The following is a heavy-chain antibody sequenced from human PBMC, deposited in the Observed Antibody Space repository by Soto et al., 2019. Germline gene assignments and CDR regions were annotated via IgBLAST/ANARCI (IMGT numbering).Heavy chain of an antibody. D-gene: IGHD2-2*02. Sequence: GASVKVSCKASGGTFSSYAISWVRQAPGQGLEWMGGLIPIFGTANYAQKFQGRVTITADESTSTAYMELSSLRSEDTAVYYCARDRGLVPAAIGSQSRDVWGQGTTVTVSS. CDR3: ARDRGLVPAAIGSQSRDV. CDR1: GGTFSSYA. V-gene: IGHV1-69*13. CDR2: LIPIFGTA. J-gene: IGHJ6*02.